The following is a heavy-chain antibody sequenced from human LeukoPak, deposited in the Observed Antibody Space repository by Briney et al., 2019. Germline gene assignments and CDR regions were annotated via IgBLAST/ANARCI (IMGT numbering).Heavy chain of an antibody. J-gene: IGHJ4*02. V-gene: IGHV3-23*01. CDR3: AKDGDYYGSGSYFRGYYFDY. D-gene: IGHD3-10*01. CDR2: IHGGDGPT. Sequence: GGSLRLSCAASGFTFSNYAMSWVRQAPGKGLEWVSAIHGGDGPTYYADPVKGRFTISRDNSKKTLYLQMNSLRADDTAVYYCAKDGDYYGSGSYFRGYYFDYWGQGTLVTVSS. CDR1: GFTFSNYA.